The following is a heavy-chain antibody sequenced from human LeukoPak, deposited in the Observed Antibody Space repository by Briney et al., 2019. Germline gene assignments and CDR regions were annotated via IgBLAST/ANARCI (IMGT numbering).Heavy chain of an antibody. CDR2: ISAHNGNT. J-gene: IGHJ4*02. V-gene: IGHV1-18*01. CDR1: GYTFSNYG. Sequence: GASVKVSCKASGYTFSNYGITWVRQAPGQGLEWMGWISAHNGNTKYAQNLQGRVTMTTDTSTSTAYMELRRLTSDDTAVYYCARESYCSGGNCYSGADDYWGQGTLVSVSS. CDR3: ARESYCSGGNCYSGADDY. D-gene: IGHD2-15*01.